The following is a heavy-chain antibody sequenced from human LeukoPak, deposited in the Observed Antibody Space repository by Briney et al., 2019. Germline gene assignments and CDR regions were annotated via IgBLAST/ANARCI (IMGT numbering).Heavy chain of an antibody. CDR3: ARDSPYYDGSGRGMDV. V-gene: IGHV3-66*01. CDR2: IYGGGST. D-gene: IGHD3-10*01. J-gene: IGHJ6*02. CDR1: GFTVSSNY. Sequence: GGSLRLSCAASGFTVSSNYMSWVRQAPGKGLEWVSVIYGGGSTYYADSVKGRFTISRDNSKNTLYLQMNSLRAEDTAVYYCARDSPYYDGSGRGMDVWGQGTTVTVSS.